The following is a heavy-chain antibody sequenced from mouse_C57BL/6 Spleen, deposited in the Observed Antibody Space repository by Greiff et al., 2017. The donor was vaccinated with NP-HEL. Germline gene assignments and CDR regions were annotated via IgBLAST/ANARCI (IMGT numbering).Heavy chain of an antibody. Sequence: EVKVVESGGGLVKPGGSLKLSCAASGFTFSSYAMSWVRQTPEKRLEWVATISDGGSYTYYPDNVKGRFTISRDNAKNNLYLQMSHLKSEDTAMYYCARRGKDYAMDYWGQGTSVTVSS. J-gene: IGHJ4*01. V-gene: IGHV5-4*03. CDR2: ISDGGSYT. CDR1: GFTFSSYA. CDR3: ARRGKDYAMDY.